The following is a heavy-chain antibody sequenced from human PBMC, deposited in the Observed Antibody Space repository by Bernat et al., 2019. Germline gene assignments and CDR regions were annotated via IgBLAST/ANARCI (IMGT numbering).Heavy chain of an antibody. D-gene: IGHD2-15*01. Sequence: EVQLVESGGGLVQPGGSLRLSCAASGFTFSSYWMHWVRQAPGKGLVWVSRINSGGSSTSYADDVKGRFTISRDNAKNTLYLQMNSLRGEDTAVYYCARGRECSGGSCIGWYFDLWGRGTLVTVSS. V-gene: IGHV3-74*01. CDR3: ARGRECSGGSCIGWYFDL. CDR2: INSGGSST. J-gene: IGHJ2*01. CDR1: GFTFSSYW.